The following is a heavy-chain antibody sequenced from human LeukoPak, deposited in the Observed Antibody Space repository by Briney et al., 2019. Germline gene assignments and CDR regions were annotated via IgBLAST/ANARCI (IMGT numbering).Heavy chain of an antibody. D-gene: IGHD3-3*01. V-gene: IGHV1-8*01. J-gene: IGHJ5*02. Sequence: ASVKVSCKASGYTFTSYDINWVRQATGQGPEWMGWMNPNSGNTGYAQKLQGRVTMTRNTSISTAYMELSSLRSEDTAVYYCARVFGFWSGYYSIRWFDPWGQGTLVTVSS. CDR3: ARVFGFWSGYYSIRWFDP. CDR2: MNPNSGNT. CDR1: GYTFTSYD.